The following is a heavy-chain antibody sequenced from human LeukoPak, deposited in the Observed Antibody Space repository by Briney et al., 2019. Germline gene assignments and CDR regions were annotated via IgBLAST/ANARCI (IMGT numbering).Heavy chain of an antibody. Sequence: SVKVSCKASGGTFSSYAISWVRQAPGQGLEWMGGIIPIFGTANYAQKFQGRVTITADESTSTAYMELSSLRSEDTAVYYCARETKCQLFPFDPWGQGTLVTVSS. CDR1: GGTFSSYA. CDR2: IIPIFGTA. CDR3: ARETKCQLFPFDP. V-gene: IGHV1-69*13. D-gene: IGHD2-2*01. J-gene: IGHJ5*02.